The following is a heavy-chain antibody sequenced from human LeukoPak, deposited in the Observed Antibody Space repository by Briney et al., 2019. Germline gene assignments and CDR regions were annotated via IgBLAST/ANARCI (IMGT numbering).Heavy chain of an antibody. CDR3: ARWDGYYGSGSSYYYRDV. Sequence: GASLKFSWKCSGSSFTTYLLGGGRALPGKGLEWVGIIYPGDSDTRYSPSFQGRGTISADKSISAAYLQWSSLKASDTGMYYCARWDGYYGSGSSYYYRDVWGKGTTVTVSS. CDR1: GSSFTTYL. CDR2: IYPGDSDT. V-gene: IGHV5-51*01. J-gene: IGHJ6*03. D-gene: IGHD3-10*01.